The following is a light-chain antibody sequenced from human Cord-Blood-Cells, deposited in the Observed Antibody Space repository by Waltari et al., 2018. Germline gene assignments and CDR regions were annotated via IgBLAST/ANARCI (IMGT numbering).Light chain of an antibody. Sequence: QSALTQPRSVSGSPGQSVTIYCTGTSRDVGGYNYFSWYQQHPGKAPKLMIYDFSKRPSGVPDRFAGCKSGNTASLTISGLQADDEAEYYCCSYAGSYTFVFGTGTKVTVL. J-gene: IGLJ1*01. CDR3: CSYAGSYTFV. CDR2: DFS. V-gene: IGLV2-11*01. CDR1: SRDVGGYNY.